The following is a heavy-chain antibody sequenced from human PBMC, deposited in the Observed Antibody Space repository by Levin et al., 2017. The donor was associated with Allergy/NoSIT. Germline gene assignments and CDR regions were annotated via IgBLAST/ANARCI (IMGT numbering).Heavy chain of an antibody. CDR3: ARAVAYSSNFDY. J-gene: IGHJ4*02. CDR1: GGSISSYY. D-gene: IGHD6-13*01. CDR2: IYYSGST. Sequence: PSETLSLTCTVSGGSISSYYWSWIRQPPGKGLEWIGYIYYSGSTNYNPSLKSRVTISVDTSKNQFSLKLSSVTAADTAVYYWARAVAYSSNFDYWGQGTLVTVSS. V-gene: IGHV4-59*01.